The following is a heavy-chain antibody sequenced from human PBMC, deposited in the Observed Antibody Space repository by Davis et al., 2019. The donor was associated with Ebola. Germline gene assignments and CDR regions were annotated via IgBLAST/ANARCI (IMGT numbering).Heavy chain of an antibody. V-gene: IGHV4-39*01. Sequence: SETLSLTCAVYGGSFSGYYWGWIRQPPGKGLEWIGSIYYSGSTYYNPSLKSRVTISVDTSKNQFSLKLSSVTAADTAVYYCAKTGTYYYDSSGYYSGYWFDPWGQGTLVTVSS. J-gene: IGHJ5*02. D-gene: IGHD3-22*01. CDR1: GGSFSGYY. CDR3: AKTGTYYYDSSGYYSGYWFDP. CDR2: IYYSGST.